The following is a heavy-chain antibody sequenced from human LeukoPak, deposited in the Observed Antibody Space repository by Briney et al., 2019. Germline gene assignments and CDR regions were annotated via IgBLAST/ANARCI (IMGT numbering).Heavy chain of an antibody. CDR1: GFTFSSYS. CDR2: ISSSSSTI. Sequence: GGSLRLSCAASGFTFSSYSMNWVRQAPGKGLEWVSYISSSSSTIYYADSVKGRFTISRDNAKNSLYLQMNSLRAEVTAVYYCARDLQVVDYYDSSGYPGGGYWGQGTLVTVPS. V-gene: IGHV3-48*01. D-gene: IGHD3-22*01. CDR3: ARDLQVVDYYDSSGYPGGGY. J-gene: IGHJ4*02.